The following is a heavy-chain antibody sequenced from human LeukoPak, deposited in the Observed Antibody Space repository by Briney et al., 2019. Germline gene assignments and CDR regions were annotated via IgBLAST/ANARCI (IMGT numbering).Heavy chain of an antibody. CDR1: GGTFSSSS. V-gene: IGHV1-69*13. J-gene: IGHJ4*02. Sequence: SVKVSCKASGGTFSSSSISWVRQAPGQGLEWMGGIIPIFGTANYAQKFQGRVTITADESTRTAYMKLSSLRSEDTAVYYCAKGSGALGVPLYDYWGQGILVTGSS. D-gene: IGHD1-1*01. CDR2: IIPIFGTA. CDR3: AKGSGALGVPLYDY.